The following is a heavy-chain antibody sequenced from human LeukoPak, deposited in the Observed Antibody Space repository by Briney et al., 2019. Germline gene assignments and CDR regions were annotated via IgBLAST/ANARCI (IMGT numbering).Heavy chain of an antibody. CDR3: AKDLYDYVWGSPAFDI. D-gene: IGHD3-16*01. CDR2: TSGSGGST. Sequence: GGSLRLSCAASGFTFSSYAMSWVRQAPGKGLEWVSATSGSGGSTYYADSVKGRFTISRDNSKNTLYLQMNSLRAEDTAVYYCAKDLYDYVWGSPAFDIWGQGTMVTVSS. J-gene: IGHJ3*02. V-gene: IGHV3-23*01. CDR1: GFTFSSYA.